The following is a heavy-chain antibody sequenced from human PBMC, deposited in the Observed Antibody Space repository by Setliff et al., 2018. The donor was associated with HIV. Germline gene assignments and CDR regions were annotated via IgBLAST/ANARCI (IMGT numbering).Heavy chain of an antibody. Sequence: SETLSLPCRVSGGSVSDSTYYWGWIRQPPGKRLEWIGSFFYTGTTYYNPSLKSRVTISVDTSDNLFSLNLTSVTAADTAVYYCARHPRSDDAFDFWGQGTTVTVSS. CDR1: GGSVSDSTYY. V-gene: IGHV4-39*02. CDR2: FFYTGTT. CDR3: ARHPRSDDAFDF. J-gene: IGHJ3*01.